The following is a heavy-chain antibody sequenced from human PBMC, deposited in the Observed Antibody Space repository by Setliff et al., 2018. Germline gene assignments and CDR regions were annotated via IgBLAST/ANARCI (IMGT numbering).Heavy chain of an antibody. Sequence: PSETLSLTCTVSGGSISSYSWSWIRQPPGKGLQWIGYISYSGATNYNPSLKSRVTISVDTSKNQFSLKLSSVTAADTAVYYCARHPSSGSYYGGSIFYFDDWGPGILVTVSS. J-gene: IGHJ4*02. V-gene: IGHV4-59*08. D-gene: IGHD1-26*01. CDR2: ISYSGAT. CDR3: ARHPSSGSYYGGSIFYFDD. CDR1: GGSISSYS.